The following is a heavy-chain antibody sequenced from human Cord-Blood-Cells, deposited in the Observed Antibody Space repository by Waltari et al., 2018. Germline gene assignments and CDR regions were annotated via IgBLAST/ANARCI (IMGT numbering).Heavy chain of an antibody. V-gene: IGHV4-39*01. J-gene: IGHJ4*02. D-gene: IGHD6-6*01. Sequence: QLQLQESGPGLVKPSETLSLTCPVSGGSIRSSSYSWGWIRQPPGKGLELIGSIYYSGSTYYNPSLKSRVTISVDTSKNQLSLKLSSVTAADTAVYYCARHSSSSDFDYWGQGTLVTVSS. CDR3: ARHSSSSDFDY. CDR2: IYYSGST. CDR1: GGSIRSSSYS.